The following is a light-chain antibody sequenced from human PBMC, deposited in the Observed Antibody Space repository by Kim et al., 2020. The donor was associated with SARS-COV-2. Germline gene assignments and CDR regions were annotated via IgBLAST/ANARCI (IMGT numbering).Light chain of an antibody. CDR2: KAS. CDR3: LQYNSYWGT. Sequence: ASVGERVTNTCRASQGISSWLAWYQQKPGKAPQLLIYKASNVNSGVPSRFSGSGSGTDFTLTINSLQPDDFATYYCLQYNSYWGTFGQGTKVDIK. J-gene: IGKJ1*01. CDR1: QGISSW. V-gene: IGKV1-5*03.